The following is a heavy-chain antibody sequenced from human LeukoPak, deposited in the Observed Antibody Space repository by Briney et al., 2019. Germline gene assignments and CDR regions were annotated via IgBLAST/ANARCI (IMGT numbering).Heavy chain of an antibody. CDR2: IMNDGSNK. CDR1: GFIFSSYG. J-gene: IGHJ1*01. D-gene: IGHD3-22*01. V-gene: IGHV3-33*01. CDR3: GRDSSGYYPLEYFQH. Sequence: GGPLRLSCAACGFIFSSYGMQWVPQAPGKGREGVAVIMNDGSNKTYADSLKGRISISRNKYKNTPHLQMKSLRSEDTAVFYCGRDSSGYYPLEYFQHWGQGTLVTVS.